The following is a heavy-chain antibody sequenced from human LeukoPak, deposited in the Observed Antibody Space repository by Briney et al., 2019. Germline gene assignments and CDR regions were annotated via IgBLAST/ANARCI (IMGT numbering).Heavy chain of an antibody. V-gene: IGHV3-64*01. CDR3: ARDPGRSPDY. Sequence: GGSLRLSCAASGFTFSHYSMHWVRQAPGKGLEYVSAINSNGDDTYYANSVKGRLTISRDNSKNTLYLQMGNLRPEDMAVYYCARDPGRSPDYWGQGTLVTVSS. CDR2: INSNGDDT. D-gene: IGHD1-26*01. CDR1: GFTFSHYS. J-gene: IGHJ4*02.